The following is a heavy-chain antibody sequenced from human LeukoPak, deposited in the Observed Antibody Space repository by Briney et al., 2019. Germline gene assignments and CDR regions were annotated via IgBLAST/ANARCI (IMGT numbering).Heavy chain of an antibody. CDR1: GFTFSSYG. Sequence: GRSLRLSCAASGFTFSSYGMHWVRQAPGKGLEWVAVISYDGSNKYYADSVKGRFTISRDNSKNTLYLQMNSLRAEDTAVYYCAKEVGMATVDYWGQGTLVTVSS. CDR3: AKEVGMATVDY. CDR2: ISYDGSNK. J-gene: IGHJ4*02. V-gene: IGHV3-30*18. D-gene: IGHD5-24*01.